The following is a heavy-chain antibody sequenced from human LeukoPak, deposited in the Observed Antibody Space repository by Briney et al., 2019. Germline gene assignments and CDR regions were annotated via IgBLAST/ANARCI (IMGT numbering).Heavy chain of an antibody. CDR3: AGRRYYGSGSYTIDAFDI. J-gene: IGHJ3*02. CDR1: GYSFTSYW. Sequence: GESLKISCKGSGYSFTSYWIGWVRQMPGKGLEWMGIIYPGDSDTRYSPSFQGQVTISADKSISTAYLQWSSLKASDTAMYYCAGRRYYGSGSYTIDAFDIWGQGTMVTVSS. V-gene: IGHV5-51*01. D-gene: IGHD3-10*01. CDR2: IYPGDSDT.